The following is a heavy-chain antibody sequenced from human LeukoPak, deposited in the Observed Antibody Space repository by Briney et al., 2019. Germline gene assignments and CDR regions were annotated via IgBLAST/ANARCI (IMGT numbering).Heavy chain of an antibody. J-gene: IGHJ4*02. D-gene: IGHD6-13*01. Sequence: SETLSLTCAVYGGSFSGYYWSWIRQPPGKGLEWIGEINHSGSTNYNPSLKSRVTISVDTSKNQFSLKLSSVIAADTAVYYCARGADSSSWSKVDYWGQGTLVTVSS. CDR3: ARGADSSSWSKVDY. V-gene: IGHV4-34*01. CDR2: INHSGST. CDR1: GGSFSGYY.